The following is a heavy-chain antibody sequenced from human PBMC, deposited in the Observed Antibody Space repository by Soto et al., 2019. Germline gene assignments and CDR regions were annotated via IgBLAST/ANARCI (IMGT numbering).Heavy chain of an antibody. D-gene: IGHD1-7*01. Sequence: QVTLKESGPVLVKRTKTRTLTCTVSGFSLSKARMGVSWIRQPPGKALEWLAHIFWNDERSYNTSLKSRLTISRDTSKSQVVLTMTNVDPVDTGTYFCARALREELPIYYFDSWGQGTLVTVSS. J-gene: IGHJ4*02. CDR1: GFSLSKARMG. CDR3: ARALREELPIYYFDS. V-gene: IGHV2-26*01. CDR2: IFWNDER.